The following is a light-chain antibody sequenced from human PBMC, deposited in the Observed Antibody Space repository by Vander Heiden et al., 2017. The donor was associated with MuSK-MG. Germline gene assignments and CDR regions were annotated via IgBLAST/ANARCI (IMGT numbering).Light chain of an antibody. Sequence: DIQMTQSPSSLSASVGDRVTITCRASQRISSYLNWYQQKPGRAPKLLIYAASSLESGVPSRFTGSGSGTDFTLTITSLQPEDFATYYCRQSDSLRQTFGQGTKVEIK. CDR2: AAS. CDR1: QRISSY. V-gene: IGKV1-39*01. J-gene: IGKJ1*01. CDR3: RQSDSLRQT.